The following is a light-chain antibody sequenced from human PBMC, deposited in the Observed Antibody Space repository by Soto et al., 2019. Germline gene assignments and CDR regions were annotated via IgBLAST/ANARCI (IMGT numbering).Light chain of an antibody. Sequence: QSVLTQPPSASGTPGQRVTISCSGSSPNIGSNYVYWYQQLPGTAPQLLIYRNNQRPSGGPDRFSGSKSGTSASLAISGLRSEDEADYYCAAWDDSLSGPVFGGGTQLTVL. CDR1: SPNIGSNY. CDR2: RNN. J-gene: IGLJ7*01. V-gene: IGLV1-47*01. CDR3: AAWDDSLSGPV.